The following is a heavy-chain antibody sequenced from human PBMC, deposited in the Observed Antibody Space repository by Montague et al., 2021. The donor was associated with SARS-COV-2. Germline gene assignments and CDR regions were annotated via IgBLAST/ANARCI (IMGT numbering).Heavy chain of an antibody. CDR1: GDSVSSNSAT. V-gene: IGHV6-1*01. D-gene: IGHD1-1*01. J-gene: IGHJ6*02. CDR3: TSGREGNYNVMDV. Sequence: CAISGDSVSSNSATWNWVRQSPSRGLEWLGRTYYRSKWYNDYAVSVRGRVTINPDTSKNQSSPQLNSVTPEDTAIYYCTSGREGNYNVMDVWGQGTTVTVSS. CDR2: TYYRSKWYN.